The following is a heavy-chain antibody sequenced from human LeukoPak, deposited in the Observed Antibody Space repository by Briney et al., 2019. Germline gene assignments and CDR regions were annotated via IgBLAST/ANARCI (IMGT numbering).Heavy chain of an antibody. D-gene: IGHD3-22*01. CDR3: AKGLDYYDSSGYDSFDY. J-gene: IGHJ4*02. CDR2: IRYDGSNK. Sequence: GGSLRLSCAASGFTFSSYGMHWVRQAPGKGLEWVAFIRYDGSNKDYADSVKGRFTISRDNSKNTLYLQMNSLRAEDTAVYYCAKGLDYYDSSGYDSFDYWGQGTLVTVSS. V-gene: IGHV3-30*02. CDR1: GFTFSSYG.